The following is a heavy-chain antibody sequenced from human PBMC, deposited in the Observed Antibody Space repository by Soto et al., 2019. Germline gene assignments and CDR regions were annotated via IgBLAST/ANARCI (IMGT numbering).Heavy chain of an antibody. CDR2: MNPNSGNT. Sequence: ASVKVSCKASGYTFTSYDINWVRQATGQGLEWMGWMNPNSGNTGYAQKFQGRVTMTRNTSIRTDYMELSSLRSEDTAVYDCARGQNDLRFLEWLTAFDYWGQGTLVTVSS. D-gene: IGHD3-3*01. J-gene: IGHJ4*02. CDR3: ARGQNDLRFLEWLTAFDY. CDR1: GYTFTSYD. V-gene: IGHV1-8*01.